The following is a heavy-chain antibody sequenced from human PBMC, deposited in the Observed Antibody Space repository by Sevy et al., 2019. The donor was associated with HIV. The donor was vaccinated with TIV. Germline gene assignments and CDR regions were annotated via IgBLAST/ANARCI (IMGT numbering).Heavy chain of an antibody. J-gene: IGHJ6*02. CDR2: IYTSGST. CDR3: ARDGYAGSPYYYYYYGMDV. CDR1: GGSTSSYY. D-gene: IGHD2-8*01. Sequence: SETLSLTCTVSGGSTSSYYWSWIRQPAGKGLEWIGRIYTSGSTNYNPSLKSRVTMSVDTSKNQFSLKLSSVTAADTAVYYCARDGYAGSPYYYYYYGMDVWGQGTTVTVSS. V-gene: IGHV4-4*07.